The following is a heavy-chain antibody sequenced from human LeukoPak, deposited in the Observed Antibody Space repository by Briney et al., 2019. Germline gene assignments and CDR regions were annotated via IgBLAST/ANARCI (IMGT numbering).Heavy chain of an antibody. V-gene: IGHV3-9*01. CDR1: GFTFDDYA. CDR2: ISWNSGSI. J-gene: IGHJ4*02. D-gene: IGHD3-16*02. CDR3: AREGIVWGTYRYFDY. Sequence: PGGSLRLSCAASGFTFDDYAMHWVRQAPGKGLEWVSGISWNSGSIGYADSVKGRFTISRDNAKNSLYLQMNSLRAEDTAVYYCAREGIVWGTYRYFDYWGQGTLVTVSS.